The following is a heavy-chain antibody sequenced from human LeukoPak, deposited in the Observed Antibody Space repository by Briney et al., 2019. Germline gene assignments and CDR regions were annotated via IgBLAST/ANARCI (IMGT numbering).Heavy chain of an antibody. Sequence: SQTLSLTCTVSGGSSSSHFWSWIRQPPGKGLEGSGYIYYSGSTNYNPSLKSRGTISVDTSKKQFSLKLRSVTAADTAVYYCARLTGWNTFDIWGQGTMVTVSS. CDR3: ARLTGWNTFDI. V-gene: IGHV4-59*11. CDR1: GGSSSSHF. J-gene: IGHJ3*02. D-gene: IGHD2-8*02. CDR2: IYYSGST.